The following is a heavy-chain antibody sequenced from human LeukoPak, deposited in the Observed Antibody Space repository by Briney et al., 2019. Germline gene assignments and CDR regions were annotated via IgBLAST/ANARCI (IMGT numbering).Heavy chain of an antibody. J-gene: IGHJ4*02. CDR1: GYTFTGYY. CDR2: INPNSGGT. CDR3: ARDAHDYSMIPSY. Sequence: ASVKVSCKASGYTFTGYYMHWVRQAPGQGLEWMGWINPNSGGTNYAQKFQGRVTMTRDTSISTAYMELSRLRSDDTAVYYCARDAHDYSMIPSYWGQGTLVTVSS. V-gene: IGHV1-2*02. D-gene: IGHD4-11*01.